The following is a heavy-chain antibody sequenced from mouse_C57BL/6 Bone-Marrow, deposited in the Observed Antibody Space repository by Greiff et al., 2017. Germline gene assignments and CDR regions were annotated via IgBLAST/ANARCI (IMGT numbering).Heavy chain of an antibody. V-gene: IGHV1-63*01. CDR1: GYTFTNYW. CDR2: IYPGGGYT. D-gene: IGHD1-1*01. J-gene: IGHJ4*01. Sequence: SGAELVRPGTSVKMSCKASGYTFTNYWIGWAKQRPGHGLEWIGDIYPGGGYTNYNEKFKGKATLTADKSSSTAYMQFSSLTSEDSAIYYCARFTYYYGSSYDAMDYWGQGTSVTVSS. CDR3: ARFTYYYGSSYDAMDY.